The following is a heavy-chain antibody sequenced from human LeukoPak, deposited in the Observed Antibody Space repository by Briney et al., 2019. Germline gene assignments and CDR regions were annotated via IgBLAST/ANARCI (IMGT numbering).Heavy chain of an antibody. CDR3: ARDHGSGWYYDVDYYGMDV. D-gene: IGHD6-19*01. J-gene: IGHJ6*02. CDR2: INAGNGNT. Sequence: PGGSLRLSCAASGFTFSSYGMHWVRQAPGQRLEWMGWINAGNGNTKYSQKFQGRVTITRDTSASTAYMELSSLRSEDTAVYYCARDHGSGWYYDVDYYGMDVWGQGTTVTVSS. CDR1: GFTFSSYG. V-gene: IGHV1-3*01.